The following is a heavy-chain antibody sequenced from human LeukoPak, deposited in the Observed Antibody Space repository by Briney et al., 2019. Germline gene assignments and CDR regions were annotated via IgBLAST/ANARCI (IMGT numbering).Heavy chain of an antibody. J-gene: IGHJ4*02. CDR1: GYTLTELS. D-gene: IGHD1-7*01. CDR2: FDPEDGET. V-gene: IGHV1-24*01. Sequence: ASVKVSCKVSGYTLTELSMHWVRQAPGKGLEWMGGFDPEDGETIYAQKFQGRVSMTEDTSTDTAYMELSSLRSEDTAVYYCATDRRVQNWNYVFSADYWGQGTLVTVSS. CDR3: ATDRRVQNWNYVFSADY.